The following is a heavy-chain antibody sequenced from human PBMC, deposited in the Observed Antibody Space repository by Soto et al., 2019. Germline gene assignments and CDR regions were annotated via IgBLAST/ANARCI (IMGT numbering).Heavy chain of an antibody. CDR3: ARDKLRRRGYFDY. D-gene: IGHD1-7*01. CDR2: IYYSGST. V-gene: IGHV4-59*12. CDR1: GGSISSYY. Sequence: PSETLSLTCTVSGGSISSYYWSWIRQPPGKGLEWIGYIYYSGSTNYNPSLKSRVTISVDTSKNQFSLKLSSVTAADTAVYYCARDKLRRRGYFDYWGQGTLVTVSS. J-gene: IGHJ4*02.